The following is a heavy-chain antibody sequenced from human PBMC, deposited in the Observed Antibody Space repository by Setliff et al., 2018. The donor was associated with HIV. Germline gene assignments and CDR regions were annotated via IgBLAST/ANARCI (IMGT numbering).Heavy chain of an antibody. CDR3: ARAAVAGPWRKLDY. J-gene: IGHJ4*02. CDR2: IIPMYGVA. V-gene: IGHV1-69*05. Sequence: ASVKVSCKASGGTFSSYVISWVRQAPGQGPEWMGGIIPMYGVANYAQKFQGRVTITTDESTSTAYMELSSLRSEDTAVYYCARAAVAGPWRKLDYWGQGTLVTVS. D-gene: IGHD6-19*01. CDR1: GGTFSSYV.